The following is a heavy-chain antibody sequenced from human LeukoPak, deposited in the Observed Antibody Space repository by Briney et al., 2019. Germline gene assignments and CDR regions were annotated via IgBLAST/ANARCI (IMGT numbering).Heavy chain of an antibody. CDR3: ARGSTMVRANWFDP. Sequence: SETLSLTCTVSGGSISSYYWSWIRQPPGKGLEWIGYIYYSGSTNYNPSLKSRVTISVDTSKNQFSLKLSSVTAADTAVYYCARGSTMVRANWFDPWGQGTLVTVSS. CDR1: GGSISSYY. J-gene: IGHJ5*02. CDR2: IYYSGST. V-gene: IGHV4-59*01. D-gene: IGHD3-10*01.